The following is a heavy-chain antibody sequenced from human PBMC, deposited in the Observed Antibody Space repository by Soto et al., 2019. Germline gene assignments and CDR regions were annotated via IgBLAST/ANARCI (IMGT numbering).Heavy chain of an antibody. CDR3: GRHPPTPAHNGYSDP. V-gene: IGHV5-51*01. Sequence: GESLKISCEASGDSFSTYWIGWVRQMPGKGLEWVGLIYAANSETRYSPSFQGQVTLSVDKSINTAYLQWSSLKASDTAIYYCGRHPPTPAHNGYSDPLGQGTLVTVS. J-gene: IGHJ5*02. D-gene: IGHD1-7*01. CDR2: IYAANSET. CDR1: GDSFSTYW.